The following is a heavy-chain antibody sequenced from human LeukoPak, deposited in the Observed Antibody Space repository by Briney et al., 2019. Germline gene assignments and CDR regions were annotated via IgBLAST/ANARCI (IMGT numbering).Heavy chain of an antibody. J-gene: IGHJ3*01. CDR2: ISGSGGST. CDR1: GFTFSSYA. D-gene: IGHD3-9*01. CDR3: AKSKYYDILTGYQNF. V-gene: IGHV3-23*01. Sequence: GGSLRLSCAASGFTFSSYAMSWVRQAPGKGLEWVSAISGSGGSTYYADSVKGRFTISRDNSKNTLYLQMNSLRAEDTAVYYCAKSKYYDILTGYQNFWGQGTMVTVSS.